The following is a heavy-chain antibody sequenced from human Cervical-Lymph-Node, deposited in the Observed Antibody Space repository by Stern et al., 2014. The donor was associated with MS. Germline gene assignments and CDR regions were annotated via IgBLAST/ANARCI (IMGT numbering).Heavy chain of an antibody. D-gene: IGHD2-21*02. Sequence: EVQLVESGGGLVQPGGSLRLSCVASGFTFSSHWMSWVRQAPGKGLEWVANIKGDGSEKYYVDSVRGRFTISRDNAQNSLYLQMHSLRDEDTALYYCAGDRRAMTVYYWGQGTLVTVSS. J-gene: IGHJ4*02. V-gene: IGHV3-7*01. CDR1: GFTFSSHW. CDR2: IKGDGSEK. CDR3: AGDRRAMTVYY.